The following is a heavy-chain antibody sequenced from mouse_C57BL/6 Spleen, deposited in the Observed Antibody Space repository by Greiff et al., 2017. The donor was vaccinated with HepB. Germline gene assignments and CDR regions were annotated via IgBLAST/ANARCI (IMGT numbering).Heavy chain of an antibody. J-gene: IGHJ1*03. CDR1: GYAFSSSW. CDR3: ARSLFCYACSTPSWYLDV. V-gene: IGHV1-82*01. CDR2: IYPGDGDP. D-gene: IGHD1-1*01. Sequence: QVQLQQSGPELVKPGASVKISCKASGYAFSSSWMNWVKQRPGKGLAWIGRIYPGDGDPNYNGKFKGKATLPADKSSSTAYMQRSCLTSEASAVYFCARSLFCYACSTPSWYLDVWGTVTMVTVSS.